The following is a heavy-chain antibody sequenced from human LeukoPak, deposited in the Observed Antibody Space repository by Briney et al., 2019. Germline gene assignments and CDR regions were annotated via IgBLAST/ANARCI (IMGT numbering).Heavy chain of an antibody. CDR1: GFTFRSHG. CDR3: ARGGGLDV. Sequence: GGSLRLSCAASGFTFRSHGMHWVRQAPGKGLEWVAGIWYDGSNEDYADSVKGRFTISRDNAKNSLYLQMSNLRAEDTAVYFCARGGGLDVWGQGATVTVSS. J-gene: IGHJ6*02. CDR2: IWYDGSNE. V-gene: IGHV3-33*03. D-gene: IGHD3-16*01.